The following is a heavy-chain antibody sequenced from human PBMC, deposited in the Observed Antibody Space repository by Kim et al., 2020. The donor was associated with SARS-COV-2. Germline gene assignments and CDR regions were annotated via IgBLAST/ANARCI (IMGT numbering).Heavy chain of an antibody. V-gene: IGHV3-23*01. CDR2: IVNGGVA. CDR3: STVGRPPGDY. D-gene: IGHD1-26*01. J-gene: IGHJ4*02. Sequence: IVNGGVANYADSVKGRFTISRDNSKNTLYLQMNSLRAGDTAVDYCSTVGRPPGDYWGQGTLGTV.